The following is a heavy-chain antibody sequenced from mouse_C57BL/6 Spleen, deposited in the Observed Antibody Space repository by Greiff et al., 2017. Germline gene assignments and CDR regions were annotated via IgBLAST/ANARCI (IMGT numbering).Heavy chain of an antibody. CDR2: INPSTGGT. J-gene: IGHJ3*01. CDR1: GYSFTGYY. V-gene: IGHV1-42*01. CDR3: AMASWFAY. Sequence: EVQLQQSGPELVKPGASVKISCKASGYSFTGYYMNWVKQSPEKSLEWIGEINPSTGGTTYNQKFKAKATLTVDKSSSTAYMQLKSLTSEDSAVYYCAMASWFAYWGQGTLVTVSA.